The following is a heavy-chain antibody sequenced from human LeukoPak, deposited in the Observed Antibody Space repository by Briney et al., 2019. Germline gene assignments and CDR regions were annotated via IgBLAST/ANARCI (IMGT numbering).Heavy chain of an antibody. CDR2: ISCDGSNK. Sequence: PGRSLRLSCAASGFTFSSYGMHWVRQAPGKGLEWVAVISCDGSNKYYADSVKGRFTISRDNSKNTLYLQMNSLRAEDTAVYYCAKDLNYYGSGSYYMDYWGQGTLVTVSS. CDR3: AKDLNYYGSGSYYMDY. J-gene: IGHJ4*02. D-gene: IGHD3-10*01. V-gene: IGHV3-30*18. CDR1: GFTFSSYG.